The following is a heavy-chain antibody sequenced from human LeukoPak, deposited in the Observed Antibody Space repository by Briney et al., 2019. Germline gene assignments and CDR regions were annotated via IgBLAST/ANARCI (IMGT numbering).Heavy chain of an antibody. D-gene: IGHD2-21*02. J-gene: IGHJ4*02. CDR1: GFTFSTHD. CDR3: ARSCGDDCYSGELDY. V-gene: IGHV3-48*04. Sequence: GGSLRLSCAASGFTFSTHDVNCVRPAPGKGLGWVSFINSRSSTIYYADSVQGRFTISRDNDKNSLYLQMNSLRAEDTAVYYCARSCGDDCYSGELDYWGQGTLVTVSS. CDR2: INSRSSTI.